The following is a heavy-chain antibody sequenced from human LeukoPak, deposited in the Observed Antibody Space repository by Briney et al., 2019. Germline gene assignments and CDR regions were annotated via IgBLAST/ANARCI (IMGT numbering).Heavy chain of an antibody. CDR3: ARISIAAAGDFDY. J-gene: IGHJ4*02. D-gene: IGHD6-13*01. CDR1: GFTFSRYW. Sequence: GGSLRLSCVASGFTFSRYWMSWVRQAPGKGLEWVANIKQDGSKTYYVDSVKGRFTIPRDNAKNSLYLQMNSLRAEDTAVYYCARISIAAAGDFDYWGQGTLVTVSS. V-gene: IGHV3-7*05. CDR2: IKQDGSKT.